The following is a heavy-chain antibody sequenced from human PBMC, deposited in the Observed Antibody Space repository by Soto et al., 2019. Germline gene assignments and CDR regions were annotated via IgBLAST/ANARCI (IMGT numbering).Heavy chain of an antibody. CDR3: AADATAWQQMVPSDY. D-gene: IGHD2-8*01. CDR2: IAVGSGYT. V-gene: IGHV1-58*01. Sequence: QMQLEQSGPEVKKPGTSVKVSCKASGFTFTSSAFQWVRQARGQRLEWIGWIAVGSGYTNYAQRFQDRVTLTRDMSTATTHKGPSRLTTEDTAIYYCAADATAWQQMVPSDYWGQGTLVTVSS. CDR1: GFTFTSSA. J-gene: IGHJ4*02.